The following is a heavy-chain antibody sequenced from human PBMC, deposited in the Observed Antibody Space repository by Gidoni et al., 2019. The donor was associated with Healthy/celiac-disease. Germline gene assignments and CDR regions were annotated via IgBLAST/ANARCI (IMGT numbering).Heavy chain of an antibody. J-gene: IGHJ4*02. V-gene: IGHV2-26*01. CDR2: IFSNDEK. D-gene: IGHD3-22*01. CDR1: GFSLSNARMG. CDR3: AQIQTTMIVVVSHFDY. Sequence: QVTLKESGPVLVKPTETLTLTCTVSGFSLSNARMGVSWIRQPPGKALEWLAHIFSNDEKSYSTSLKSRLTISKDTSKSQVVLTMTNMDPVDTATYYCAQIQTTMIVVVSHFDYWGQGTLVTVSS.